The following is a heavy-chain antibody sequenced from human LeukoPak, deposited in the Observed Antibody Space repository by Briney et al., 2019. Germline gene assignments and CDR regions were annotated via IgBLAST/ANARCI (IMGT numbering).Heavy chain of an antibody. CDR3: ARGRITMVRSYAFDI. CDR2: IYHSGST. V-gene: IGHV4-38-2*02. Sequence: SETLSLTCTVSGYSISSGYYWGWIRQPPGKGLEWIGSIYHSGSTYYNPSLKSRVTISVDTSKNQFSLKLSSVTAADTAVYYCARGRITMVRSYAFDIWGQGTMVTVSS. CDR1: GYSISSGYY. J-gene: IGHJ3*02. D-gene: IGHD3-10*01.